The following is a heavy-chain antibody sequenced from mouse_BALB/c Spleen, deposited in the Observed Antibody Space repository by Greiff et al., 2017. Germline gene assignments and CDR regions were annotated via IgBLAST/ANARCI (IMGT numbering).Heavy chain of an antibody. J-gene: IGHJ3*01. Sequence: VQLKESGPELVKPGASVKVSCKASGYSFTDYNMYWVKQSHGKSLDWIGRINPYNGDTFYNQKFKGKATLTVDKSSSTAHMELRSLTSEDSAVYYCARGDGYGFAYWGQGTLVTVSA. D-gene: IGHD2-3*01. V-gene: IGHV1-20*01. CDR2: INPYNGDT. CDR1: GYSFTDYN. CDR3: ARGDGYGFAY.